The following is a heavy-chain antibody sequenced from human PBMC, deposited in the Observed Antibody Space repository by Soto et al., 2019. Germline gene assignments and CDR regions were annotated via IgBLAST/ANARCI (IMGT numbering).Heavy chain of an antibody. CDR1: GFTFSHHS. Sequence: XVSLRLSCSGSGFTFSHHSLYWVRQPPGKGLQCVSSISGSGGNIYYAESVKGRFTISRDNSKNTLYLQMTSLSSEDSAVYYCVKVSGYCTGGSCFSYFDYWGQGTPVTVS. CDR2: ISGSGGNI. CDR3: VKVSGYCTGGSCFSYFDY. J-gene: IGHJ4*02. D-gene: IGHD2-15*01. V-gene: IGHV3-64D*06.